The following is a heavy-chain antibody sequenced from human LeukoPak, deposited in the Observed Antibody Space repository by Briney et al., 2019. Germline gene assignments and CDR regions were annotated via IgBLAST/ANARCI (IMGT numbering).Heavy chain of an antibody. CDR3: ATARFTILGQGAAGTGLFGY. J-gene: IGHJ4*02. Sequence: SETLSLTCTVSGGSISSGSYYWSSIRQPAGKGLEWIGRIYTSGSTNYNPSLKSRVTISVDTSKNQFSLKLSSVTAADTAVYYCATARFTILGQGAAGTGLFGYWGQGTLVTVSS. CDR2: IYTSGST. V-gene: IGHV4-61*02. D-gene: IGHD6-13*01. CDR1: GGSISSGSYY.